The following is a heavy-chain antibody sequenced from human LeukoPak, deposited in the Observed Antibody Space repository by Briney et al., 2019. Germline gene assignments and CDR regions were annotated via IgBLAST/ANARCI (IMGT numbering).Heavy chain of an antibody. V-gene: IGHV4-34*01. J-gene: IGHJ4*02. CDR2: INHSGST. CDR3: ARGGGSSSSGIDY. D-gene: IGHD6-6*01. Sequence: SETLSLTCAVYGGSFSGYYWSWIRQPPGKGLEWIGEINHSGSTNYNPSLKSRVTISVDTSKNQFSLKLSSVTAADTAVYYCARGGGSSSSGIDYWGQGTLVTVSS. CDR1: GGSFSGYY.